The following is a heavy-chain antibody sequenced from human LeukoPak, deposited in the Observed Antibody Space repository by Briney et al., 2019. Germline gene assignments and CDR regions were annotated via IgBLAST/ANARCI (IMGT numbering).Heavy chain of an antibody. J-gene: IGHJ4*02. CDR1: GLTVSSNS. CDR3: ARRAGAYSHPYDY. Sequence: GGSLRLACTVSGLTVSSNSMSWVSQAPGNGLEWVSFIYSDNTHYLDSVKGRFTTSRDNSKNTLYLQMNSLRAEDTAVYYCARRAGAYSHPYDYWGQGTLVTVSS. V-gene: IGHV3-53*01. CDR2: IYSDNT. D-gene: IGHD4/OR15-4a*01.